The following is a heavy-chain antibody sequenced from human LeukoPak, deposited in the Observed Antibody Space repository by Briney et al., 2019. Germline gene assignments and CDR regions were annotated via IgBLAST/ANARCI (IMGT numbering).Heavy chain of an antibody. Sequence: ASVKVSCRTSGYTFSNFGINWVRQAPGQGLEWMGWISGNNNNPNYGQKFQGRFTVTTDSSTSTAYMELRNLRFDDTAVYYCARDGTSTDDYWGQGTLVTVSS. J-gene: IGHJ4*02. D-gene: IGHD2-2*01. V-gene: IGHV1-18*01. CDR2: ISGNNNNP. CDR3: ARDGTSTDDY. CDR1: GYTFSNFG.